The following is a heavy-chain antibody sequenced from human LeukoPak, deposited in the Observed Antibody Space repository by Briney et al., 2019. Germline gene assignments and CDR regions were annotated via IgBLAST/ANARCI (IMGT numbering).Heavy chain of an antibody. D-gene: IGHD1-26*01. Sequence: ASVKVSCKASGYTFTSYGISWVRQAPGQGLEWMGWISAYNGNTNYAQKLQGRVTMTTDTSTSTAYMELRSLRSDDTAVYYCARRKWELLRGGYYYGMDVWGQGTTVTVSS. CDR3: ARRKWELLRGGYYYGMDV. J-gene: IGHJ6*02. CDR1: GYTFTSYG. V-gene: IGHV1-18*01. CDR2: ISAYNGNT.